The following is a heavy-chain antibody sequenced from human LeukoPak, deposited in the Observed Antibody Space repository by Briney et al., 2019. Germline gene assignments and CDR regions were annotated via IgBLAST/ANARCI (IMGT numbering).Heavy chain of an antibody. CDR1: GFTFTTSW. CDR3: ARQLTTLRGFDI. CDR2: IYPGDSDT. Sequence: GESLQISCQGSGFTFTTSWIGWVRPLPGKGLEWMGNIYPGDSDTRYSPSFQGQVTISADKSINTAYLQWTSLKASDTAMYYCARQLTTLRGFDIWGQGTMVTASS. D-gene: IGHD4-11*01. V-gene: IGHV5-51*01. J-gene: IGHJ3*02.